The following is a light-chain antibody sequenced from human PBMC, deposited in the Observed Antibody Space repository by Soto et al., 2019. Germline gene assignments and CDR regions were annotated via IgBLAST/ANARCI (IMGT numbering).Light chain of an antibody. CDR1: SSDVGSYNL. Sequence: QSALTQPASVSGSPGQSITISCTGTSSDVGSYNLVSWYQQHPGKAPKLMIYEVSTRPSGVSNRFSASKSDNTASLTISWLQAEDEADYYCCSYAGSSTGVFGGGTKLTVL. V-gene: IGLV2-23*02. CDR2: EVS. J-gene: IGLJ3*02. CDR3: CSYAGSSTGV.